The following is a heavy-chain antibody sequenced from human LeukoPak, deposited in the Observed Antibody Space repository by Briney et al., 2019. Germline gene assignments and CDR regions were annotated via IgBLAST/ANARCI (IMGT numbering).Heavy chain of an antibody. J-gene: IGHJ6*02. CDR3: PRDELGVSGSGVYYYYGMDV. V-gene: IGHV3-21*01. D-gene: IGHD3-10*01. Sequence: GGSLRLSCAASGXSFSTYSMNWVRQAPGKGLEWVSSISRSGTDIQYADSVKGRFTISRDNAKNSLYLQMNSLRAEDTAVYYCPRDELGVSGSGVYYYYGMDVWGQGTTVTDSS. CDR2: ISRSGTDI. CDR1: GXSFSTYS.